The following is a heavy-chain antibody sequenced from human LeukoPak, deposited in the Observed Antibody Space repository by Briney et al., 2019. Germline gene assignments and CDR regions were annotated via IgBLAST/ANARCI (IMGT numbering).Heavy chain of an antibody. D-gene: IGHD2-15*01. V-gene: IGHV4-34*01. CDR2: NTHNGST. J-gene: IGHJ1*01. CDR1: GESLNDYY. CDR3: ARGFCRGESCYSGEYFQH. Sequence: PSETLSLTCGVHGESLNDYYWSWIRQSPGKGLEWIGENTHNGSTTFNPSLESRLTISVDTSKNQFSLKLTSVTAADASVYFCARGFCRGESCYSGEYFQHWGQGTLVTVSS.